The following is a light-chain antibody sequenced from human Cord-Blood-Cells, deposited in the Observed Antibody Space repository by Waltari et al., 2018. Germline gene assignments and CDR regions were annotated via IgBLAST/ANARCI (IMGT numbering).Light chain of an antibody. CDR2: YDS. V-gene: IGLV3-21*04. CDR3: QVWDSSSDHYV. J-gene: IGLJ1*01. Sequence: SYVLTQPPSVSVAPGKTARITCGGNNIGSKRVHWYQQKPGQAPVLVIYYDSDRPSGRPERFSGSNSGNTATLTISRVEAGDEADYYCQVWDSSSDHYVFGTGTKVTVL. CDR1: NIGSKR.